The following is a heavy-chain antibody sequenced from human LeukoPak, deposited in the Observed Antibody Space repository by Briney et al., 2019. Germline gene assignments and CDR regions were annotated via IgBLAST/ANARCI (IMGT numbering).Heavy chain of an antibody. Sequence: SSETLSLTCTVSGGSISSSSYYWGWIRQPPGKGLEWIGNIYYSGSSYYNPSLKSRVSISVDTSKNQFSLKLSSVTAADTAVYYCARDPMEGYFDYWGQGTLVTVSS. J-gene: IGHJ4*02. CDR3: ARDPMEGYFDY. CDR1: GGSISSSSYY. V-gene: IGHV4-39*02. D-gene: IGHD3-3*01. CDR2: IYYSGSS.